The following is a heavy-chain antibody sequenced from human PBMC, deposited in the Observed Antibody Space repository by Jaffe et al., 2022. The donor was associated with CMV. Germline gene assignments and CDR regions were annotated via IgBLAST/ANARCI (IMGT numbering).Heavy chain of an antibody. J-gene: IGHJ4*02. CDR3: ARGRGAATFDY. CDR2: ISSVSTTR. V-gene: IGHV3-48*03. CDR1: GFTFSLYE. Sequence: EVHLVESGGALVQPGGSLRLSCAASGFTFSLYEMDWVRQAPGKGLEWVSYISSVSTTRYYADSVKGRFTISRDNAKNSLYLQMNSLRAEDTAVYYCARGRGAATFDYWGQGTLVTVSS. D-gene: IGHD2-15*01.